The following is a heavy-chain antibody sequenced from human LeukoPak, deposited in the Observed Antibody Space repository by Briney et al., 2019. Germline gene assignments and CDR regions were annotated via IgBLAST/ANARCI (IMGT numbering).Heavy chain of an antibody. Sequence: SETLSLTCTVSSGSITTYYWSWIRQPPGKGLEWIGYIYYTGSTNYNPSLKSRVTISVDTSKNQFSLKLSSVTAADTAVYYCARDRWLRLLIPFDPWGQGTLVTVSS. J-gene: IGHJ5*02. D-gene: IGHD5-12*01. CDR2: IYYTGST. CDR3: ARDRWLRLLIPFDP. CDR1: SGSITTYY. V-gene: IGHV4-59*01.